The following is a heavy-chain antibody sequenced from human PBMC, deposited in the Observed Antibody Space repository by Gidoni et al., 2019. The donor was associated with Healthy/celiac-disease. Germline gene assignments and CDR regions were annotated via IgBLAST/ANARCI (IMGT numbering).Heavy chain of an antibody. CDR2: IYYIGST. J-gene: IGHJ5*02. CDR1: VGSISSGRYY. Sequence: QVPLPESGPGLVKPSQTLSLTCTVPVGSISSGRYYWSWIRQHPGKGLEWIGYIYYIGSTYYNPSLKSRVTISVDTSKNQFSLKLSSVTAADTAVDYCARVYCSSTSCPGEQLRFDPWGQGTLVTVSS. CDR3: ARVYCSSTSCPGEQLRFDP. V-gene: IGHV4-31*03. D-gene: IGHD2-2*01.